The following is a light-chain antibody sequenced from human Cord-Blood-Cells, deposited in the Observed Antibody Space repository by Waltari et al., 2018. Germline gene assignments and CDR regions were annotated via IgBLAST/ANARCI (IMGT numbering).Light chain of an antibody. CDR2: DVS. V-gene: IGLV2-14*01. J-gene: IGLJ3*02. CDR3: SPYTSSSTWV. CDR1: SSDVGGYHY. Sequence: QSALTQPASVSGSPGQSITLSCTGTSSDVGGYHYVSWYQQHPGKAPKLMIYDVSNRPSGVSNRFSGSKSGNTASLTISGLQAEDEADYYCSPYTSSSTWVFGGGTKLTVL.